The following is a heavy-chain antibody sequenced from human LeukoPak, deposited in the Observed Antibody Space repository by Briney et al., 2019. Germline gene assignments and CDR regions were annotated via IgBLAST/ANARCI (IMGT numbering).Heavy chain of an antibody. V-gene: IGHV4-34*01. CDR1: GGSFSGYY. CDR2: INHSGST. Sequence: SETLSLTCAVYGGSFSGYYWSWIRQPPGKGLEWIGEINHSGSTNYNPSLKSRVTISVDTSKNQFSLKLSSVTAADTAVYYCASSTNDILTYLDYWGQGTLVTVSS. D-gene: IGHD3-9*01. J-gene: IGHJ4*02. CDR3: ASSTNDILTYLDY.